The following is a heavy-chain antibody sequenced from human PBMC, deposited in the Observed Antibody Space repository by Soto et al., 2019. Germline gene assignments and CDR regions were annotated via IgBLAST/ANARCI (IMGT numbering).Heavy chain of an antibody. Sequence: PAGSLRLSCAASGFTFRSYWMYWGRQAPGKGLVWVSRINRDGSSTSYADSVKGRVTISRDTANNTLYLQMNSLRAEDTAVYYCAREIVTTGEYYFGSWGLGTLVTVSS. CDR3: AREIVTTGEYYFGS. D-gene: IGHD1-1*01. CDR1: GFTFRSYW. CDR2: INRDGSST. V-gene: IGHV3-74*01. J-gene: IGHJ4*02.